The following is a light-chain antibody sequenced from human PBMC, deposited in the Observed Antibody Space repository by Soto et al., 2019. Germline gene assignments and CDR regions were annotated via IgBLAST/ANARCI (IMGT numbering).Light chain of an antibody. CDR1: QSVLYNSNNKNY. CDR2: WAS. J-gene: IGKJ1*01. CDR3: QQYYSTSAT. V-gene: IGKV4-1*01. Sequence: DIVMTQSPDSLAVSLGERATINCKSSQSVLYNSNNKNYLVWYQQKPGQPPKLLIYWASTRESGVPDRFSGSGSGTDFTLTISGLQAEDVAVYYCQQYYSTSATFGQGTKVDIK.